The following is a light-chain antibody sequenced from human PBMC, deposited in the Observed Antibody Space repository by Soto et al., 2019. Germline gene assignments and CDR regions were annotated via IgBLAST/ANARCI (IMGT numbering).Light chain of an antibody. J-gene: IGKJ5*01. Sequence: EIVMTQSPATLSVSPGERATLSCRASQSVSSNLAWYQHKPGQAPRLLIYGASTRATGVPARFSGSGSGTEFTLTISSLQSEDFAIYYCQQYNNYITFGQGTRLENK. CDR1: QSVSSN. V-gene: IGKV3-15*01. CDR2: GAS. CDR3: QQYNNYIT.